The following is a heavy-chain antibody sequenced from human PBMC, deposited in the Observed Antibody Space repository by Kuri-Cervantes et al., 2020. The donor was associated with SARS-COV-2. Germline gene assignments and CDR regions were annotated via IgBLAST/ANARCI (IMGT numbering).Heavy chain of an antibody. D-gene: IGHD2-8*01. J-gene: IGHJ4*02. CDR2: ISNDGKNK. V-gene: IGHV3-30*18. CDR1: GFNFSRTD. CDR3: AKDRFGVHDF. Sequence: GESLKISCAASGFNFSRTDMHWVRRAPGKGLEWVAVISNDGKNKKCIGSGKGRFTISRDNSQNTLYLRMTSLRSEDTAMYYCAKDRFGVHDFWGQGTLVTVSS.